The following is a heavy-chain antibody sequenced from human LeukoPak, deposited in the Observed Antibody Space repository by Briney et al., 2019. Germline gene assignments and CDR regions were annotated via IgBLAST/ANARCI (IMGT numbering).Heavy chain of an antibody. CDR1: GSTFSSST. Sequence: ASVKVSCKASGSTFSSSTMQWVRQARGQRLEWIGWIVVGSGNTNYAQKFQERVTISRDMSTSTAYMELSSLTSEDTAVFYCAADGPADLFDGSEDPPRDAFEIWGQGTMVTVSS. D-gene: IGHD3-22*01. J-gene: IGHJ3*02. V-gene: IGHV1-58*02. CDR3: AADGPADLFDGSEDPPRDAFEI. CDR2: IVVGSGNT.